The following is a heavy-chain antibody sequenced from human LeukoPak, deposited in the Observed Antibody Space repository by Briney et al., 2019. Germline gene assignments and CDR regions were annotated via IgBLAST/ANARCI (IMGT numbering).Heavy chain of an antibody. J-gene: IGHJ4*02. Sequence: GGSLRLSCAASGFTFSSYSMNWVRQAPGKGLEWASSISSSSSYIYYADSVKGRFTISRDNAKNSLYLQMNSLRAEDTAVYYCARDHYHKIHSVMVTAPDYWGQGTLVIVSS. V-gene: IGHV3-21*04. CDR1: GFTFSSYS. CDR2: ISSSSSYI. CDR3: ARDHYHKIHSVMVTAPDY. D-gene: IGHD2-21*02.